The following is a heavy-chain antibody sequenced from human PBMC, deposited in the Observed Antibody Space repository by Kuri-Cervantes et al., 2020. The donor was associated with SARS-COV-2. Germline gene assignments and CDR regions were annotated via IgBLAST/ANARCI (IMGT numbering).Heavy chain of an antibody. J-gene: IGHJ6*02. CDR2: IASDGGGT. Sequence: GRSLRLSCAASGFIFDDYTMPWVRQAPGKALEWVALIASDGGGTFYADSVKGRFTISRDNSKDSLYLEMTSLRIEDTAPYYCVKGVHFYYYGMDVWGQGTTVTVSS. V-gene: IGHV3-43*01. CDR1: GFIFDDYT. CDR3: VKGVHFYYYGMDV.